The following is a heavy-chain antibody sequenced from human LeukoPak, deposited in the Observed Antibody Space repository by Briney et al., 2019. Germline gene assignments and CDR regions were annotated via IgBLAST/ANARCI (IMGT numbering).Heavy chain of an antibody. Sequence: GGSLRLSCVASGFTFSSYGIHWVRQAPGKGLQWVVLISYDGSNKYYADSVKGRFTISRDNAKNSLYLQMNSLRAEDTAVYYCARADPLAAAGEVDYWGQGTLVTVSS. D-gene: IGHD6-13*01. CDR2: ISYDGSNK. V-gene: IGHV3-30*03. CDR1: GFTFSSYG. J-gene: IGHJ4*02. CDR3: ARADPLAAAGEVDY.